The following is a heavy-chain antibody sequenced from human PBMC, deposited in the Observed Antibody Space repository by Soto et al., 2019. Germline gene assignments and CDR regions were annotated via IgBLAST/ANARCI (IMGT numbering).Heavy chain of an antibody. V-gene: IGHV5-51*01. Sequence: PGESLKISCQGSGYSVTSYCMGLVRQMPGKGLEWMAIIYPGDSDTRYSPSFQGQVTISADKSISTAYLQWSSLRASDTAMYYCARLSSDYFDSSGYYCYDYWDRGTLVTVSS. D-gene: IGHD3-22*01. CDR2: IYPGDSDT. CDR1: GYSVTSYC. CDR3: ARLSSDYFDSSGYYCYDY. J-gene: IGHJ4*02.